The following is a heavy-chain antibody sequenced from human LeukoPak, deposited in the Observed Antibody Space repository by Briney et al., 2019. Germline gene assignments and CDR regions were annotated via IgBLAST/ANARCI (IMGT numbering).Heavy chain of an antibody. CDR3: ARDAAYTSMVNY. CDR1: GFSVSSNY. D-gene: IGHD5-18*01. J-gene: IGHJ4*02. V-gene: IGHV3-66*02. Sequence: GGSLRLSCAVSGFSVSSNYMCWVRQAPGKGLEWVSVIYSGGSTYYADSVKGRFTISRDNSKNTLYLQMNSLRPEDTAVYYCARDAAYTSMVNYWGQGTLVTVSS. CDR2: IYSGGST.